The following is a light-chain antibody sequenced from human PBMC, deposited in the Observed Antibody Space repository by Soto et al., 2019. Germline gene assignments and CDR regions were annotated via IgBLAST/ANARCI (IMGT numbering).Light chain of an antibody. Sequence: EIVMTQSPATLSVSPGERATLSYRASQSVSSNLAWYQQKPGQAPRLLISGASTRATGIPARFSGSGSGTEFTLTISSLQSEDFALYYCQHYNNWPRTFGQGTKVEIK. CDR1: QSVSSN. CDR3: QHYNNWPRT. V-gene: IGKV3-15*01. CDR2: GAS. J-gene: IGKJ1*01.